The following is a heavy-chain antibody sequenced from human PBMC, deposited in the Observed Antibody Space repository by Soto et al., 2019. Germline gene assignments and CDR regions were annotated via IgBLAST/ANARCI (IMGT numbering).Heavy chain of an antibody. J-gene: IGHJ4*02. CDR3: AREYPLTMVRGVPSSPFDY. CDR1: GFTFSSYG. D-gene: IGHD3-10*01. Sequence: GGSLRLSCAASGFTFSSYGMHWVRQAPGKGLEWVAVIWYDGSNKYYADSVKGRFTISRDNSKNTLYLQMNSLRAEDTAVYYCAREYPLTMVRGVPSSPFDYWGQGTLVTVSS. V-gene: IGHV3-33*01. CDR2: IWYDGSNK.